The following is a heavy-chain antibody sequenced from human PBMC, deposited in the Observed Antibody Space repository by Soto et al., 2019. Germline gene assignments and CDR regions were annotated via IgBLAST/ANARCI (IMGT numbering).Heavy chain of an antibody. V-gene: IGHV4-31*03. D-gene: IGHD6-13*01. Sequence: PSETLSLTCTVSGGSISSGGYYWSWIRQHPGKGLEWIGYIYYSGSTYYNPSLKSRVTISVDTSKSQFSLKLSSVTAADTAVYYCARGSIAAAGTPQFWFDPWGQGTLVTAPQ. J-gene: IGHJ5*02. CDR2: IYYSGST. CDR3: ARGSIAAAGTPQFWFDP. CDR1: GGSISSGGYY.